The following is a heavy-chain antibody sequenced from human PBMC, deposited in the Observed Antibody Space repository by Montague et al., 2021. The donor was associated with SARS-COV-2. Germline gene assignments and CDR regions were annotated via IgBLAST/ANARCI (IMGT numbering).Heavy chain of an antibody. J-gene: IGHJ6*01. V-gene: IGHV4-39*07. D-gene: IGHD6-6*01. CDR1: GGIIRSSLNY. CDR3: LQEHL. CDR2: IFYTGTT. Sequence: SETLSLTCSVSGGIIRSSLNYWGWIRQPPGKSLEWIGCIFYTGTTYYNPSLKSRLTMSVDTSNNRFSLLSSHQGPIGLPPGALLQEHLWG.